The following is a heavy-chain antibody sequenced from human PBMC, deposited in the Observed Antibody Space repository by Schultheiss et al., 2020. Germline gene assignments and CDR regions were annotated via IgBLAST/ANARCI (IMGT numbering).Heavy chain of an antibody. V-gene: IGHV3-23*01. J-gene: IGHJ4*02. CDR3: AKVAARRIDY. Sequence: GGSLRLSCAAFGFTFSTYGMSWVRQAPGKGLEWVSSISRSGGSTYYADSVKGRFTISRDNSKNTLYLQMNSLRAGDTAVYYCAKVAARRIDYWGRGALVTVSS. CDR1: GFTFSTYG. CDR2: ISRSGGST.